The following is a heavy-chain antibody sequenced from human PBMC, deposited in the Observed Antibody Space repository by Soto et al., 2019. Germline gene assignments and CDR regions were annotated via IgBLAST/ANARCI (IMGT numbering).Heavy chain of an antibody. CDR2: IYYSGST. J-gene: IGHJ6*03. CDR3: ASSITISYHYYYMDV. D-gene: IGHD3-3*01. CDR1: GVSISSGGYY. V-gene: IGHV4-31*03. Sequence: PSETLSLTCTVSGVSISSGGYYWSWIRQHPGKGLEWIGYIYYSGSTYYNPSLKSRVTISVDTSKNQFSLKLSSVTAADTAVYYCASSITISYHYYYMDVWGKGTTVTVSS.